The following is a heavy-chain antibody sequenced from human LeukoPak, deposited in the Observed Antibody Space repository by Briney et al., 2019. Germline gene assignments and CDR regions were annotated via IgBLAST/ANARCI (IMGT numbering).Heavy chain of an antibody. D-gene: IGHD3-22*01. J-gene: IGHJ4*02. CDR1: GGTFSSYA. Sequence: GASVKVSCKASGGTFSSYAISWVRQAPGQGLEWMGGIIPIFGTANYAQKFQGRVTITTDESTSTAYMELSSLRSEDTAVYYCARGDTYYYDPPDYWGQGTLATVSS. V-gene: IGHV1-69*05. CDR2: IIPIFGTA. CDR3: ARGDTYYYDPPDY.